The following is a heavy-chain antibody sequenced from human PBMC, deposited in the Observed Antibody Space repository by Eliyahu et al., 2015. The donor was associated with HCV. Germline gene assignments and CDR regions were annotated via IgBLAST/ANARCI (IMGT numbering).Heavy chain of an antibody. Sequence: QVTLRESGPALVKPTQTLTLTCTFSGFSLSTSGMCVSWIRQPPGKALEWLARIDWDDDKYYSTSLKTRLTISKDTSKNQVVLTMTNMDPVDTATYYCARIGGCLRETQAASKSPDPNHYYYYMDVWGKGTTVTVSS. CDR2: IDWDDDK. CDR1: GFSLSTSGMC. D-gene: IGHD3-16*01. V-gene: IGHV2-70*15. CDR3: ARIGGCLRETQAASKSPDPNHYYYYMDV. J-gene: IGHJ6*03.